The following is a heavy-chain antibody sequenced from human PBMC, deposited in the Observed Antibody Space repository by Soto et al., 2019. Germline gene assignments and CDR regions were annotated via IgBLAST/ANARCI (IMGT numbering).Heavy chain of an antibody. V-gene: IGHV1-8*01. CDR3: ARGNDIWWSSTRCSDYFDY. Sequence: QVQLVQSGAEVKKPGASVKVSCKASGYTFTSYDINWVRQATGQGLEWMGWMNPNSGNTGYAQKFQVRVTMTKNTSIRTDYLELSSLRSEDTAVYYCARGNDIWWSSTRCSDYFDYWGQGTLVIVSS. CDR2: MNPNSGNT. J-gene: IGHJ4*02. D-gene: IGHD2-2*01. CDR1: GYTFTSYD.